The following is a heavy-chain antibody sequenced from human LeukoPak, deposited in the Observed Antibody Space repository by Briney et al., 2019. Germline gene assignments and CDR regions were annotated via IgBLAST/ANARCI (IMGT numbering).Heavy chain of an antibody. CDR1: GGSISSSNW. D-gene: IGHD6-13*01. CDR2: IYHSGST. CDR3: AREGAAGTPDY. Sequence: SETVSLSCAVSGGSISSSNWWSWVRQPPGKGLEWIGEIYHSGSTNYNPSLKSRVTISVDTSKNQFSLKLSSVTAADTAVYYCAREGAAGTPDYWGQGTLVTVSS. V-gene: IGHV4-4*02. J-gene: IGHJ4*02.